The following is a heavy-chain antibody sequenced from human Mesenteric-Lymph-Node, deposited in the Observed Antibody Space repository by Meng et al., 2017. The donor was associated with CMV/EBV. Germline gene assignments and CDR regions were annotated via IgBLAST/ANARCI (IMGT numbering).Heavy chain of an antibody. D-gene: IGHD1-26*01. CDR1: GYAFHTFG. CDR2: INPSGGSA. Sequence: KVSCKASGYAFHTFGVSWVRQAPGQGLEWMGIINPSGGSARYAQKFQGRVTMTSDTSTSTVYMELSSLRSEDTAVYYCAREDGSFDYWGQGTLVTVSS. CDR3: AREDGSFDY. J-gene: IGHJ4*02. V-gene: IGHV1-46*02.